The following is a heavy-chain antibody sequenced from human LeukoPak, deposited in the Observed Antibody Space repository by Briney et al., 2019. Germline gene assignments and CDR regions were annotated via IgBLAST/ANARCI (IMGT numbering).Heavy chain of an antibody. CDR2: ISGSGLTT. V-gene: IGHV3-23*01. Sequence: GGSETLLCSVSGFPFSSCHVRGVRQAPGKGLEWLSDISGSGLTTYYADSVKGRFTLSRDNSKNTLYLQVNSVRAEDTAVYYCSYCPIHYVRLDCWG. J-gene: IGHJ4*01. CDR3: SYCPIHYVRLDC. D-gene: IGHD3-16*01. CDR1: GFPFSSCH.